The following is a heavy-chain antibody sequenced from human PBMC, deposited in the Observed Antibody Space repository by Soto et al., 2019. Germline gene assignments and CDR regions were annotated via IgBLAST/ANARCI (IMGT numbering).Heavy chain of an antibody. CDR3: ARDPIERGYSYGYYFDY. CDR2: IWYDRSNK. J-gene: IGHJ4*02. V-gene: IGHV3-33*01. D-gene: IGHD5-18*01. Sequence: PGGSLRLSFAASGFTFSSYGMHWVRQAPGKGLEWVAVIWYDRSNKYYADSVKGRFTISRDNSKNTLYLQMNSLRAEDTAVYYCARDPIERGYSYGYYFDYWGQGTLVTVSS. CDR1: GFTFSSYG.